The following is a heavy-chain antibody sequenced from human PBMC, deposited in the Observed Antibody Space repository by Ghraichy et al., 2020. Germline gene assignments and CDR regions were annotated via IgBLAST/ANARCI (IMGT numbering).Heavy chain of an antibody. CDR1: GESFSGYY. CDR3: ARGGYWRFDY. V-gene: IGHV4-34*01. J-gene: IGHJ4*02. CDR2: INHRGYT. Sequence: SETLSLTCAVYGESFSGYYWSWIRQPPGKGLEWIAEINHRGYTNYNPSLKSRAIISVDTSKNQFSLKLRSLTAADTAVYYCARGGYWRFDYWGQGPLVTVSS. D-gene: IGHD2-8*02.